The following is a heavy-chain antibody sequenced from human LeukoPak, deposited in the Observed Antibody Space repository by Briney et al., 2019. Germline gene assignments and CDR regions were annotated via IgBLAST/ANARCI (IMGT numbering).Heavy chain of an antibody. CDR3: ARVDGSGSYYNAFDP. D-gene: IGHD3-10*01. Sequence: SETLSLTCTVSGGSISSGDYYWSWIRQPPGRGLEGIGYSYYSGSTYYNPSVKSRVTISVDTPKNQFSLKLSSVTAADTAVYYCARVDGSGSYYNAFDPWGQGTLVTVSS. J-gene: IGHJ5*02. CDR1: GGSISSGDYY. V-gene: IGHV4-30-4*01. CDR2: SYYSGST.